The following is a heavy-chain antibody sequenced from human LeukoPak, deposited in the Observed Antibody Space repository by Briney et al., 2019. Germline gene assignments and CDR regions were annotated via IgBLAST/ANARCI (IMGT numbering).Heavy chain of an antibody. Sequence: PGRSLRLSCAASGFTFSSYGMHWVRQAPGKGLEWVAVISYDGSNKYYADSVKGRFTTSRDNSKNTLYLQMNSLRAEDTAVYYCASSLPRYSSSWYLFNYWGQGTLVTVSS. CDR1: GFTFSSYG. CDR3: ASSLPRYSSSWYLFNY. CDR2: ISYDGSNK. V-gene: IGHV3-30*03. J-gene: IGHJ4*02. D-gene: IGHD6-13*01.